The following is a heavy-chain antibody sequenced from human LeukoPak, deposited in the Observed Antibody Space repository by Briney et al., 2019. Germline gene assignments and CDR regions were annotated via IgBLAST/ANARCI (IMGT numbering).Heavy chain of an antibody. CDR2: ISGSGHSI. CDR1: GFTFTNSD. V-gene: IGHV3-23*01. Sequence: GGSLTLPCVGSGFTFTNSDMNWVRQPPGRGLEWVSVISGSGHSINYADSVKGRFTISRDTSKNTLYLQMNSLRAGDTALYYCTRDFNWGDAGWGQGTLVTVSS. CDR3: TRDFNWGDAG. D-gene: IGHD7-27*01. J-gene: IGHJ4*02.